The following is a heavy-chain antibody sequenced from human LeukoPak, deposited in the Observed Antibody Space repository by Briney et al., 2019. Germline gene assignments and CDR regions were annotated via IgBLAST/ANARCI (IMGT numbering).Heavy chain of an antibody. J-gene: IGHJ4*02. CDR1: GFTFSSYA. CDR3: ATYFDWLFYFDY. V-gene: IGHV3-7*01. CDR2: IKQDGSEK. D-gene: IGHD3-9*01. Sequence: PGGSLRLSCAASGFTFSSYAMSWVRQAPGKGLEWVANIKQDGSEKYYVDSVKGRFTISRDNAKNSLYLQMNSLRAEDTAVYYCATYFDWLFYFDYWGQGTLVTVSS.